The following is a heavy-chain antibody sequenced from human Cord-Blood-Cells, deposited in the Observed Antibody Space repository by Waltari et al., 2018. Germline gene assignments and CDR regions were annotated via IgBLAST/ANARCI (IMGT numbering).Heavy chain of an antibody. CDR1: GGSISSSSYY. J-gene: IGHJ3*02. CDR2: IYYSGST. CDR3: ARPSRDCSSTSCYKSKSTDAFDI. D-gene: IGHD2-2*02. Sequence: QLQLQESGPGLVKPSETLSLTCTVSGGSISSSSYYWGWIRQPPGQGREWIGSIYYSGSTYYNPSLKSRVTISVDTSKNQFSLKLSSVTAADTAVYYCARPSRDCSSTSCYKSKSTDAFDIWGQGTMVTVSS. V-gene: IGHV4-39*01.